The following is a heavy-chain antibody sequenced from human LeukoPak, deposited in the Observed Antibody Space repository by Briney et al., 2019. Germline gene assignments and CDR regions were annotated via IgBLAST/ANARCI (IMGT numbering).Heavy chain of an antibody. Sequence: ASVKVSCKASGYTFTGYYMHWVGQSPGQGLEWMGWINPNSGGTNYAQKFQGRVTMTRDTSISTAYMELSRLRSDDTAAYYCARAAWRTSYYGMDVWGQGTTVTVSS. CDR1: GYTFTGYY. D-gene: IGHD5-24*01. V-gene: IGHV1-2*02. CDR3: ARAAWRTSYYGMDV. J-gene: IGHJ6*02. CDR2: INPNSGGT.